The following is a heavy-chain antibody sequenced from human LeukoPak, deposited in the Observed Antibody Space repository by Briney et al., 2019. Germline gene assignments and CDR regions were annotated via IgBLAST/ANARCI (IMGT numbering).Heavy chain of an antibody. Sequence: PGGSLRLSCAASGFTFSSYSMNWVRQAPGKGLEWVSYISSSSSTIYYADSVKGRFTISRDNAKNSLYLQMNSLRAEDTAVYYCARVPLATYYDFWSGYRYYYYYYMDVWGKGTTVTVSS. J-gene: IGHJ6*03. CDR1: GFTFSSYS. CDR2: ISSSSSTI. CDR3: ARVPLATYYDFWSGYRYYYYYYMDV. V-gene: IGHV3-48*01. D-gene: IGHD3-3*01.